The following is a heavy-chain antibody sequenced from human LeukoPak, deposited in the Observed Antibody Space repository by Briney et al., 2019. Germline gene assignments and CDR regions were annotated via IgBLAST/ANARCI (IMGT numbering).Heavy chain of an antibody. CDR1: GFTFSSYS. D-gene: IGHD2-2*01. Sequence: PGGSLRLSCAASGFTFSSYSMNWVRQAPGKGLEWVSSISSSSSYIHYADSVKGRFTISRDNAKNSLYLQMNSLRAEDTAVYYCARGPVGVVPAATGDYWGQGTLVTVSS. CDR2: ISSSSSYI. CDR3: ARGPVGVVPAATGDY. V-gene: IGHV3-21*01. J-gene: IGHJ4*02.